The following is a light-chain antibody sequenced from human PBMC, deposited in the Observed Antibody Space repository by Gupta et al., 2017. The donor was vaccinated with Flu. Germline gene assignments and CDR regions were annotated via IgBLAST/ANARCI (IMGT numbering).Light chain of an antibody. CDR3: SAWDSSLSTRV. J-gene: IGLJ3*02. CDR1: SNNVGNQG. V-gene: IGLV10-54*04. CDR2: RNN. Sequence: QAGLTQPPSVSKALRQTATLTCTGNSNNVGNQGAAWLQQHQGHPPKLLSYRNNNRPSGISERFSASRSGNTASLTITGLQPEDEADYYCSAWDSSLSTRVFGGGTKLTVL.